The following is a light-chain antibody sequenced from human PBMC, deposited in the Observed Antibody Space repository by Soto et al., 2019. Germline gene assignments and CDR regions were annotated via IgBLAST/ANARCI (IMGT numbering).Light chain of an antibody. CDR3: CSYAGSFYV. CDR1: SSDVSGYNY. J-gene: IGLJ1*01. Sequence: QSALTQPRSVSGSPGQSVTISCTGTSSDVSGYNYVSWYQQHPGKAPKLMIYDVSKRPSGVPDRFSGSKSGNTASLTISRLQAEDEADYYCCSYAGSFYVFGTGTQLTVL. V-gene: IGLV2-11*01. CDR2: DVS.